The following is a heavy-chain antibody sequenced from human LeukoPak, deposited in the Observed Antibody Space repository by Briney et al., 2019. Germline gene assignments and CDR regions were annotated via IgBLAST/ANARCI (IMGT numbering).Heavy chain of an antibody. CDR2: IIGGAGST. Sequence: GGSLRLSCAASGFSFSSHGMSWVRQAPGKGLEWVSGIIGGAGSTYYADSVKGRFTISGDNSKNTLYLQMNSLRAEDTAVYYCAKYGSGSWFFDYWGQGTLVTVSS. V-gene: IGHV3-23*01. J-gene: IGHJ4*02. D-gene: IGHD3-10*01. CDR3: AKYGSGSWFFDY. CDR1: GFSFSSHG.